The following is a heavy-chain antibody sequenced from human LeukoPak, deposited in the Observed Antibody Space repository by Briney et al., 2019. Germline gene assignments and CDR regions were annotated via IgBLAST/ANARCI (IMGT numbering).Heavy chain of an antibody. CDR3: ARALKSVTTPFGY. D-gene: IGHD4-17*01. CDR2: INHSGST. V-gene: IGHV4-34*01. Sequence: SETLSLTCAVYGGSFSGYYWSWIRQPPGKGLEWIGEINHSGSTNYNPSLKSRVTISVDTSKNQFSLKLSSVTAADTAVYYCARALKSVTTPFGYWGQGTLVTVSS. J-gene: IGHJ4*02. CDR1: GGSFSGYY.